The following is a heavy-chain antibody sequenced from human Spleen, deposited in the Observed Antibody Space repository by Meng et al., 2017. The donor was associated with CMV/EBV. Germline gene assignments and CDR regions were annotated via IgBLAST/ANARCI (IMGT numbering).Heavy chain of an antibody. J-gene: IGHJ4*02. V-gene: IGHV3-30-3*01. CDR1: GFTFSSYT. CDR2: ISYDGNNK. Sequence: GGSLRLSCAASGFTFSSYTMHWVRQAPGKGLEWVAVISYDGNNKYYADSVKGRFTISRDNSKNTLYLQMNSLRAEDTAVYYCARDSSEWPPLYYDYWGQGTLVTVSS. CDR3: ARDSSEWPPLYYDY. D-gene: IGHD3-3*01.